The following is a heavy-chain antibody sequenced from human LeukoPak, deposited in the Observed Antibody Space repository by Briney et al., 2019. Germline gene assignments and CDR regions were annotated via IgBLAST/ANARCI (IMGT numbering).Heavy chain of an antibody. D-gene: IGHD3-22*01. J-gene: IGHJ4*02. CDR1: GFTFSSYG. CDR2: ISYDGSNK. V-gene: IGHV3-30*18. CDR3: AKPIRTYYYDSSGHIPDY. Sequence: GGSLRLSCAASGFTFSSYGMHWVRQAPGKGLEWVAVISYDGSNKYYADSVKGRFTISRDNSKNTLYLQMNSLRAEDTAVYYCAKPIRTYYYDSSGHIPDYWGQGTLVTVSS.